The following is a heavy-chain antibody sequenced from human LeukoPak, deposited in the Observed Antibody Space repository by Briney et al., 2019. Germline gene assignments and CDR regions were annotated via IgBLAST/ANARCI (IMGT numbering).Heavy chain of an antibody. J-gene: IGHJ5*02. D-gene: IGHD2/OR15-2a*01. CDR3: AKEHRRVIGNWFDP. CDR1: GFIFSSYG. CDR2: ISYDGSNK. Sequence: GGSLRLSCAASGFIFSSYGMHWVRQAPGKGLEWVAVISYDGSNKYYADSVKGRFTISRDNSKNTLYLQMNSLRAEDTAVYYCAKEHRRVIGNWFDPWGQGTLVTVSS. V-gene: IGHV3-30*18.